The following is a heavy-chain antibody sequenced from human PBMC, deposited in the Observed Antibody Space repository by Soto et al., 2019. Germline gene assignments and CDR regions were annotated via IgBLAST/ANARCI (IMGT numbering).Heavy chain of an antibody. V-gene: IGHV4-30-4*01. CDR2: IFDSGSN. D-gene: IGHD2-8*01. J-gene: IGHJ2*01. CDR3: ARKIMPLTNDWYFDL. Sequence: QVQLQESGPGLVKPSETLSLTCTVSGGSISGGVHSWSWIRQPPGKGLEWIGHIFDSGSNYYNPSLKSRLTISVDTSKNQFPLRLSSVIAADTAVYYCARKIMPLTNDWYFDLWGRGTLVTVSS. CDR1: GGSISGGVHS.